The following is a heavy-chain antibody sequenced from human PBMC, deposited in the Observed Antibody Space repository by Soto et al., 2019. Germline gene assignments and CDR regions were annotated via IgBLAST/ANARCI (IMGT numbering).Heavy chain of an antibody. D-gene: IGHD3-3*01. V-gene: IGHV3-23*01. CDR3: LLAPAYYDFWSASSQRMDV. Sequence: GGSLRLSCAASGFTFSSYAMSWVRQAPGKGLEWVSAISGSGGSTYYADSVKGRVTISRDNSKNTLYLQMNSLSAEYTAVYFCLLAPAYYDFWSASSQRMDVCGRGTTVTVSS. J-gene: IGHJ6*02. CDR2: ISGSGGST. CDR1: GFTFSSYA.